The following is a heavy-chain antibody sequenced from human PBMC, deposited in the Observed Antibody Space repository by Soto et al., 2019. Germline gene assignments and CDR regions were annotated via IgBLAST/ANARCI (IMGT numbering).Heavy chain of an antibody. D-gene: IGHD6-19*01. CDR3: AIKPIAVVDDLMDV. Sequence: VGSLRLSCAASGFTFSSYAMSWVRQAPGKGLEWVSAISGSGGSTYYADSVKGRFTISRDNSKNTLYLQMNSLRAEDTAVYYCAIKPIAVVDDLMDVWGQGTTVTVSS. J-gene: IGHJ6*02. CDR1: GFTFSSYA. V-gene: IGHV3-23*01. CDR2: ISGSGGST.